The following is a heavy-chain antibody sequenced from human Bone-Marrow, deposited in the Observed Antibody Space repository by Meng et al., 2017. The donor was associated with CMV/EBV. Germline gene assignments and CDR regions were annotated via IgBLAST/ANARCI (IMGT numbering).Heavy chain of an antibody. V-gene: IGHV4-61*01. J-gene: IGHJ4*02. Sequence: VSGGSVSSGSYYWSWIRQPPGKGLEWIGYIHYSGSTSYIVSLKSRVTMSVDTPKNQFSLNLNSVTAADTAVYYCARGGTYNGIYFDYWGQGTLVTVSS. D-gene: IGHD1-26*01. CDR1: GGSVSSGSYY. CDR3: ARGGTYNGIYFDY. CDR2: IHYSGST.